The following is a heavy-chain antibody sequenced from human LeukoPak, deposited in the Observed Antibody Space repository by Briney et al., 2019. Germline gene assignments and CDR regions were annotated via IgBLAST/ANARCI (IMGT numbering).Heavy chain of an antibody. CDR1: GFTFSSYA. Sequence: GGSLRLSCAASGFTFSSYAMHWVRQAPGKGLEWVSLISGDGGSTYYADSVKGRFTISRDNSKNSLYLQMNSLRTEDTALYYCVKEGAFDIWGQGTMVTVPS. CDR2: ISGDGGST. J-gene: IGHJ3*02. V-gene: IGHV3-43*02. CDR3: VKEGAFDI.